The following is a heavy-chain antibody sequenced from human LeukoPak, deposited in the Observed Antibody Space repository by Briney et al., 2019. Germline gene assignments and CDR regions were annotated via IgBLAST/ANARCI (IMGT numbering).Heavy chain of an antibody. J-gene: IGHJ3*02. CDR2: IRYDGSNK. CDR3: AKLQYNWNEGGAFDI. Sequence: PGGSLRLSCAASGFTFSSYGMHWVRQAPGKGLEWVAFIRYDGSNKYYADSVKGRFTISRDNSKNTLYLQMNSLRAEDTAVYYCAKLQYNWNEGGAFDIWGQGTMVTVSS. D-gene: IGHD1-20*01. V-gene: IGHV3-30*02. CDR1: GFTFSSYG.